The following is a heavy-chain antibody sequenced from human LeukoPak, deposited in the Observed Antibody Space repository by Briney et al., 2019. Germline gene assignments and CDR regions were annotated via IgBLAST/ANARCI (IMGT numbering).Heavy chain of an antibody. D-gene: IGHD3-10*01. CDR3: ARTFYGSGSYEY. V-gene: IGHV4-34*01. CDR2: INHSGST. CDR1: GGSLSGYY. Sequence: SETLSLTCAVYGGSLSGYYWSWIRQSPGKGLEGIGEINHSGSTNYNPSLKSRLTISVDTSNNQFSLKLSSVTAADTAVYYCARTFYGSGSYEYWGQGTLVTVSS. J-gene: IGHJ4*02.